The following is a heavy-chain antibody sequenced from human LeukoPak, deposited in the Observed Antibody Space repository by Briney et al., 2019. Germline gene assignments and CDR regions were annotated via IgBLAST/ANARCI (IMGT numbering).Heavy chain of an antibody. Sequence: PGGSLRLSCAASGFTFSSYWMHWVRQAPGKGLVWVSGISGSGGSTYYADSVKGRFTISRDNSKNTLYLQMNSLRAEDTAVYYCAKVDLGLDYWGQGTLVTVSS. CDR1: GFTFSSYW. V-gene: IGHV3-23*01. CDR2: ISGSGGST. J-gene: IGHJ4*02. CDR3: AKVDLGLDY. D-gene: IGHD3-10*01.